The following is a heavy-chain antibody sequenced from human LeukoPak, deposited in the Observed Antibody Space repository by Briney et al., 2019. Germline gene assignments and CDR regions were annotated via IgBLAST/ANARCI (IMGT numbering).Heavy chain of an antibody. J-gene: IGHJ4*02. CDR2: ISNDGRDK. Sequence: GRSLRLSCAASGFTFSSFAMHWVRQAPGKGLEWVAVISNDGRDKHYADSVKGRFTFSRDNSKNTVYLQMNSLRTEDTAMYYCARDRNAPAKYFFDYWGQGTLVTVSS. V-gene: IGHV3-30*04. CDR1: GFTFSSFA. D-gene: IGHD1-1*01. CDR3: ARDRNAPAKYFFDY.